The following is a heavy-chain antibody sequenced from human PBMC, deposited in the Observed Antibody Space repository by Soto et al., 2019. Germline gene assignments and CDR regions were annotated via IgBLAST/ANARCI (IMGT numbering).Heavy chain of an antibody. CDR2: IFPLTDIP. Sequence: QVQLVQSGTEVKKPGSSVKVSCKASVGTFRNYPINWVRQAPGQGLEWMGSIFPLTDIPDYAQNFQARLTISADKSTSTAYMELSALTSDDTAMYCGARSTLVVSNYFESWGQGPLVTVSS. J-gene: IGHJ4*02. CDR1: VGTFRNYP. V-gene: IGHV1-69*02. D-gene: IGHD1-1*01. CDR3: ARSTLVVSNYFES.